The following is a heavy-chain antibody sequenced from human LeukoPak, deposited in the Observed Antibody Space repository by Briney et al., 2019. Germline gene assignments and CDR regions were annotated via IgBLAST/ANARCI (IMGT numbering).Heavy chain of an antibody. CDR1: GGTFISYA. CDR3: ARDTAVAGTPYDAFDI. D-gene: IGHD6-19*01. J-gene: IGHJ3*02. CDR2: IIPILGIA. V-gene: IGHV1-69*04. Sequence: SVKVSCKASGGTFISYAISWVRQAPGQGLEWMGRIIPILGIANYAQKFQGRVTITADKSTSTAYMELSSLRSEDTAVYYCARDTAVAGTPYDAFDIWGQGTMVTVSS.